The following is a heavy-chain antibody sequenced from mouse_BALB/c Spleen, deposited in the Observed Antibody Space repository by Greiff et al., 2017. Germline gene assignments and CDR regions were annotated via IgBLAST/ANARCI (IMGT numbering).Heavy chain of an antibody. Sequence: EVQLQQSGPELVKPGASVKMSCKASGYTFTDYYMKWVKQSHGKSLEWIGDINPNNGDTFYNQKFKGKATLTVDKSSSTAYMQLNSLTSEDSAVYYCARNYRYDELDYYAMDYWGQGTSVTVSS. CDR3: ARNYRYDELDYYAMDY. CDR2: INPNNGDT. CDR1: GYTFTDYY. D-gene: IGHD2-14*01. J-gene: IGHJ4*01. V-gene: IGHV1-26*01.